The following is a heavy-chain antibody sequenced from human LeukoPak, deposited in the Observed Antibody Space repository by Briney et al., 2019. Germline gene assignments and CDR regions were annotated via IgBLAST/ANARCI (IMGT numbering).Heavy chain of an antibody. D-gene: IGHD5-18*01. Sequence: SQTLSLTCTVSGGSISSGSYYWSWIRQPAGKGLEWIGRIYTSGSTNYNPSLKSRVTISVDTSKNQFSLKLSSVTAADTAVYYCARESYGQSNYYYYYMDVWGKGTTVTISS. CDR2: IYTSGST. V-gene: IGHV4-61*02. J-gene: IGHJ6*03. CDR3: ARESYGQSNYYYYYMDV. CDR1: GGSISSGSYY.